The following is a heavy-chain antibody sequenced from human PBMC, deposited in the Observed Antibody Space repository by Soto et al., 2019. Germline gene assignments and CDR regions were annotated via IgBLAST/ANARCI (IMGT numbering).Heavy chain of an antibody. V-gene: IGHV3-33*06. D-gene: IGHD2-15*01. CDR1: GFTFSSYG. CDR3: AQLGYCSGGSCYSDYYYGMDV. Sequence: PGGSLRLSCAASGFTFSSYGMHWVRQAPGKGLEWVAVIWYDGSNKYYADSVKGRFTISRDNSKNTLYLQMNGLRAEDTAVYYCAQLGYCSGGSCYSDYYYGMDVWGQGTTVTVSS. J-gene: IGHJ6*02. CDR2: IWYDGSNK.